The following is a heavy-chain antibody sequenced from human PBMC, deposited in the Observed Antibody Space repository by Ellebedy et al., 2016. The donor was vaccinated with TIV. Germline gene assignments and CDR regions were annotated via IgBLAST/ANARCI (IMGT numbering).Heavy chain of an antibody. V-gene: IGHV3-33*08. Sequence: PGGSLRLSCAASGFTFSAFGIHWVRQAPGKGLEWVAHIWYDGSDKYYSDSVKGRFTISRDLSENTLYLQMDSLRPEDTAIYYCARDPGGYTLAFWGQGTLVTVSS. D-gene: IGHD5-24*01. CDR1: GFTFSAFG. J-gene: IGHJ4*02. CDR3: ARDPGGYTLAF. CDR2: IWYDGSDK.